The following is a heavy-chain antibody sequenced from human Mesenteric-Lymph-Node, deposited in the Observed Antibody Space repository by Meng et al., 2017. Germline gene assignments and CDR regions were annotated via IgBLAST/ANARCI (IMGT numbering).Heavy chain of an antibody. CDR1: GYTFTGYH. J-gene: IGHJ4*02. D-gene: IGHD4-17*01. CDR3: AGGRRGYGDSVDY. CDR2: SNPNSGGT. V-gene: IGHV1-2*06. Sequence: ASVKVSCKASGYTFTGYHMHWVRQAPGQGLEWIGRSNPNSGGTSYAQKFQGRGTMTRDTSISTAYTELSRLRSDDTTMYYCAGGRRGYGDSVDYWGQGTLVTVSS.